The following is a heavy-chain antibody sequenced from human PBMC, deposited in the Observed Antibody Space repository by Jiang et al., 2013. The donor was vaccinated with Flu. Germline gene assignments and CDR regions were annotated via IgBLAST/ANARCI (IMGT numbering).Heavy chain of an antibody. CDR3: ARLDEGLWFGFDS. J-gene: IGHJ5*01. CDR1: GGSITSGGYY. Sequence: GPGLVKPSQTLSLTCTVSGGSITSGGYYWTWIRQHPGKGLEWIGYIYDSGSTYYNPSLKSRVTISVETSKNQFSLKLTSVTAADTAVYYCARLDEGLWFGFDSWGQGNPGSPSPQ. CDR2: IYDSGST. D-gene: IGHD3-10*01. V-gene: IGHV4-31*03.